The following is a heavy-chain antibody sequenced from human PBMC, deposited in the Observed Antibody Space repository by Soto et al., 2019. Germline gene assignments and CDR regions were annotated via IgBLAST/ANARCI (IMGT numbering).Heavy chain of an antibody. D-gene: IGHD3-10*01. V-gene: IGHV4-4*01. CDR3: ARLVYDTRLNYMYFDF. CDR1: GFSISSGNW. CDR2: IFHDGTA. J-gene: IGHJ4*02. Sequence: XETLSLTCAVAGFSISSGNWWTWVRQSPQRGLEYIGEIFHDGTANYYPSFERRVAISVDTSKNQFSLKLTSVTAADTAIYFCARLVYDTRLNYMYFDFWGQGTLVTVSS.